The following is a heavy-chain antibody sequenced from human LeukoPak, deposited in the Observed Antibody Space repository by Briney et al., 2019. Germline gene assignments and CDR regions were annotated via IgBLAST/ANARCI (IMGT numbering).Heavy chain of an antibody. CDR3: ARLSDDYGAH. CDR1: GGSISSGGYY. V-gene: IGHV4-39*07. CDR2: INHSGST. J-gene: IGHJ4*02. Sequence: SETLSLTCTVSGGSISSGGYYWSWIRQPPGKGLEWIGEINHSGSTNYNPSLKSRVTISVDTSKNQFSLKLSSVTAADTAVYYCARLSDDYGAHWGQGTLVTVSS. D-gene: IGHD4-17*01.